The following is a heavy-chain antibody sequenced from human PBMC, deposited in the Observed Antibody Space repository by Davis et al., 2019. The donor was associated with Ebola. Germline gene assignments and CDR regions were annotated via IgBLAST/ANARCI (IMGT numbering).Heavy chain of an antibody. Sequence: AASVKVSCKASGYTFTRYGISWVRQAPGQGLEWMGWISAYNGNTNYAQKLQGRVTMTTDTSTSTAYMELRSLRSDDTAVYYCARELGMISGSYFDYWGQGTLVTVSS. V-gene: IGHV1-18*01. CDR1: GYTFTRYG. CDR2: ISAYNGNT. D-gene: IGHD1-26*01. J-gene: IGHJ4*02. CDR3: ARELGMISGSYFDY.